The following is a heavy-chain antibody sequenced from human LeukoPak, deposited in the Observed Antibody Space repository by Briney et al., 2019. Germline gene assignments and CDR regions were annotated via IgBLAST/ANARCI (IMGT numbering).Heavy chain of an antibody. CDR1: GYTFTVYY. V-gene: IGHV1-2*02. CDR2: INPNSGGT. CDR3: ARDHYDSSGYLFYYYYYMDV. Sequence: VASVTVSFKASGYTFTVYYMHWVRQAPGQGLEWMGWINPNSGGTNYAQKFQGRVTMTRDTSISTAYMELSRLRSDDTAVYYCARDHYDSSGYLFYYYYYMDVWGKGTTVTVSS. J-gene: IGHJ6*03. D-gene: IGHD3-22*01.